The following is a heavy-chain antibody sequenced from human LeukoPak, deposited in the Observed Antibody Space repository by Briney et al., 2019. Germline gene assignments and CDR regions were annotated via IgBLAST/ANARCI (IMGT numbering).Heavy chain of an antibody. D-gene: IGHD3-10*01. CDR1: GFTFSNYW. CDR3: ARGGHRQKEF. V-gene: IGHV3-7*01. CDR2: IKPDGSDR. J-gene: IGHJ4*02. Sequence: GGSLRLSCAASGFTFSNYWMTWVRQSPGKGLEWVAIIKPDGSDRYSVDSEEGRFTVSRDNAKNSLYLQMSSLRAEDTAVYYCARGGHRQKEFWGQGTLVTVSS.